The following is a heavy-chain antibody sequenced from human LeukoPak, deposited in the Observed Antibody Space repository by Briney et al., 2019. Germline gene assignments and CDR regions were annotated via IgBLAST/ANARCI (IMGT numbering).Heavy chain of an antibody. CDR3: ARGTGYPLIG. CDR2: INHSGST. CDR1: GASFSGYY. V-gene: IGHV4-34*01. J-gene: IGHJ4*02. Sequence: SETLSLTCAVYGASFSGYYWGWIRQPPGKGLEWIGEINHSGSTNYNPSLKSRVTISVDTSKNQFSLKLSSVTAADTAVYYCARGTGYPLIGWGQGTLVTVSS. D-gene: IGHD3-22*01.